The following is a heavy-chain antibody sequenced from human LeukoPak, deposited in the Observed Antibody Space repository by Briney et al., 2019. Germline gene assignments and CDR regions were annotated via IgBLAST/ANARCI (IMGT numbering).Heavy chain of an antibody. CDR2: ISSSSSYI. CDR3: ARARGGYDYAFDI. J-gene: IGHJ3*02. Sequence: GGSLRLSCAASGFTFSSYSMNWVRQAPGKGLEWVSSISSSSSYIYCADSVKGRFTISRDNAKNSLYLQMNSLRAEDTAVYYCARARGGYDYAFDIWGQGTMVTVSS. CDR1: GFTFSSYS. V-gene: IGHV3-21*01. D-gene: IGHD5-12*01.